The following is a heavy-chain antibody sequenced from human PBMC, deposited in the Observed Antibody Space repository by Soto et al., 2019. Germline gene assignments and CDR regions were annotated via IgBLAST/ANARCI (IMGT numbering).Heavy chain of an antibody. D-gene: IGHD3-9*01. Sequence: EVDLVESGGGLAQPGRSLRLSCVASGFTFDDHGMHWVRQIPGRGLEWVSGISWNSGSISYAESVKGRFTIFRDNAKNSLYLEMNSLRKEDTALYYCVRDTSSGWHLKDHWGQGVQVSVSS. CDR2: ISWNSGSI. CDR3: VRDTSSGWHLKDH. J-gene: IGHJ4*02. CDR1: GFTFDDHG. V-gene: IGHV3-9*01.